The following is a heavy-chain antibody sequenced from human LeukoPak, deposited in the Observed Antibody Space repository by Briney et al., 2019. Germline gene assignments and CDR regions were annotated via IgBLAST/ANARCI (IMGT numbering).Heavy chain of an antibody. J-gene: IGHJ4*02. CDR2: INPNSGGT. D-gene: IGHD1-26*01. CDR3: ARAPGSYYYFDY. CDR1: GYTFTGYY. Sequence: GASVKVSCKASGYTFTGYYMHWVRQAPGQGLEWMGWINPNSGGTNYAQKFQGRVTMTRDTSISTAYMELSRLRSDETAVYYCARAPGSYYYFDYWGQGTLVTVSS. V-gene: IGHV1-2*02.